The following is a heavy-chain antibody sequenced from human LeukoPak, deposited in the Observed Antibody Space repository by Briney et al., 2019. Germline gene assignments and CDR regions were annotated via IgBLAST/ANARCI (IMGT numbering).Heavy chain of an antibody. J-gene: IGHJ5*02. CDR3: ARSFMVGFDP. Sequence: SETLSLTCAVYGGSFSGHYWSWIRQPPGKGLEWIGEINHSGSTNYNPSLKSRVTISVDTSKNQFSLKLSSVTAADTAVYYCARSFMVGFDPWGQGTLVTVSS. D-gene: IGHD3-10*01. CDR1: GGSFSGHY. V-gene: IGHV4-34*01. CDR2: INHSGST.